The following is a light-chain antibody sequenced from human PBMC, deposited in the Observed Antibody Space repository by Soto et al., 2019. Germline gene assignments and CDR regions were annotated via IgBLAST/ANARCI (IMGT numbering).Light chain of an antibody. Sequence: IVMTQSPATLSVSTGERATLSCRASQSVSSNLAWYQQKPGQAPRLLMYGASTRASGIPDRFSGSGSGTEFTLTISSLQSEDFAVYYCQQYNNWPPVTFGQGTRLEIK. J-gene: IGKJ5*01. CDR3: QQYNNWPPVT. V-gene: IGKV3-15*01. CDR2: GAS. CDR1: QSVSSN.